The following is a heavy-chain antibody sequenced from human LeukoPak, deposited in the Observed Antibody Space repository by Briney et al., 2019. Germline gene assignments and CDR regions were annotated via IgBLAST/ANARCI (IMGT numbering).Heavy chain of an antibody. Sequence: ASVKLSCKASGYTFTSYGINWVRQAPGKGLEWMAWINADNSNTHYAQKLKGRITITTDKSTSTLYLEMKSLRAEDTAVYYCARDDRSVDTAMSFQHWGQGTLVTVSS. CDR3: ARDDRSVDTAMSFQH. CDR2: INADNSNT. CDR1: GYTFTSYG. D-gene: IGHD5-18*01. V-gene: IGHV1-18*01. J-gene: IGHJ1*01.